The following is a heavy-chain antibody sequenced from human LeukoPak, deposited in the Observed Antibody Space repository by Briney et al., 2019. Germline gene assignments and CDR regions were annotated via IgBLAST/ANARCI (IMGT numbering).Heavy chain of an antibody. Sequence: GGSLRLSCAASGFTFSSYAMSWVRQAPGKGLECVSAISGSGGSTYYADSVKGRFTISRDNSKNTLYLQMNSLRAEDTAVYYCAKDGVRYGSGLDAFDIWGQGTMVTVSS. CDR3: AKDGVRYGSGLDAFDI. CDR2: ISGSGGST. D-gene: IGHD3-10*01. J-gene: IGHJ3*02. CDR1: GFTFSSYA. V-gene: IGHV3-23*01.